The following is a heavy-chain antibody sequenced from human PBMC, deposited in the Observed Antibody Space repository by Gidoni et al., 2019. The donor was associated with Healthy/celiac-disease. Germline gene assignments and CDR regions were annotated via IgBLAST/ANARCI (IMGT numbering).Heavy chain of an antibody. CDR3: ARAVRGESPHYYYYGMDV. Sequence: QVQLQESGTGLVKPSETLSLTCTVSGGSISSYYWSWIRQPPGKGLEWIGYIYYSGSTNYNPSLKSRVTISVDTSKNQFSLKLSSVTAADTAVYYCARAVRGESPHYYYYGMDVWGQGTTVTVSS. D-gene: IGHD3-10*01. CDR2: IYYSGST. V-gene: IGHV4-59*01. J-gene: IGHJ6*02. CDR1: GGSISSYY.